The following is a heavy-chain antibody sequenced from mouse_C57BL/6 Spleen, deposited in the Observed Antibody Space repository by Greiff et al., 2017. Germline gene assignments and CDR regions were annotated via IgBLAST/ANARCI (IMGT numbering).Heavy chain of an antibody. D-gene: IGHD1-1*01. V-gene: IGHV8-12*01. J-gene: IGHJ1*03. Sequence: QVTLKVSGPGILQSSQTLSMTCSFSGFSLSTSGMGVSWIRQPSGKGLEWLAHIYWDDDKRYKPSLKSRLPISKDTSRNQVFLQITSVDTADTATYYCARYYYGSSYGYFDVWGTGTTVTVSA. CDR2: IYWDDDK. CDR3: ARYYYGSSYGYFDV. CDR1: GFSLSTSGMG.